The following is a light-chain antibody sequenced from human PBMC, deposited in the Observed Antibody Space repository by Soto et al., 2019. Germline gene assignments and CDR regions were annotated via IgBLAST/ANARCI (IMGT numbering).Light chain of an antibody. Sequence: QSVLTQPPSVSAAPGQKVTISCCGNSSNIGNNYVSWYQQLPGTAPKLLIYDNSKRPSGIPDRFSGSKSGTSATLGITGLQTGDEADYYCGTWDSSLSAVVFGGGTKLTVL. V-gene: IGLV1-51*01. J-gene: IGLJ2*01. CDR1: SSNIGNNY. CDR2: DNS. CDR3: GTWDSSLSAVV.